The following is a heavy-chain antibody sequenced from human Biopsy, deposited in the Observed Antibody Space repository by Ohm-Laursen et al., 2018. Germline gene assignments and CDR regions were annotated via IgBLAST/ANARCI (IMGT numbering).Heavy chain of an antibody. D-gene: IGHD3-16*02. CDR2: IRPLNGDT. CDR1: GYNFISYS. J-gene: IGHJ4*02. CDR3: ARGEVTFGELIVSLDS. V-gene: IGHV1-18*01. Sequence: SVKVSCKTSGYNFISYSINWVRQAPGQGLEWMGWIRPLNGDTKYGQKFQDRVTMTTDASTSTVYMELTSLRSDDTAVYYCARGEVTFGELIVSLDSWGQGTLVTVSS.